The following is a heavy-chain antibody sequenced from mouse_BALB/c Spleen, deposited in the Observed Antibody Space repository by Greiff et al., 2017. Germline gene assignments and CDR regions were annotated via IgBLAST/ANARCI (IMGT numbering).Heavy chain of an antibody. Sequence: DVMLVESGGGLVQPGGSRKLSCAASGFTFSSFGMHWVRQAPEKGLEWVAYISSGSSTIYYADTVKGRFTISRDNPKNTLFLQMTSLRSEDTAMYYCTFTTATGFDYWGQGTTLTVSS. CDR2: ISSGSSTI. CDR1: GFTFSSFG. CDR3: TFTTATGFDY. V-gene: IGHV5-17*02. D-gene: IGHD1-2*01. J-gene: IGHJ2*01.